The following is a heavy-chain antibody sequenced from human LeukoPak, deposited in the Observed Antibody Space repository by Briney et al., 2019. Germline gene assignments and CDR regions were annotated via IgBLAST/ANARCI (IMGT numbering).Heavy chain of an antibody. CDR3: ARGPSGYYYG. J-gene: IGHJ4*02. CDR1: GGFIASYS. D-gene: IGHD3-22*01. V-gene: IGHV4-4*07. CDR2: IYTSGGS. Sequence: SETLSLTCTVSGGFIASYSWSWIRQPAGKGLEWIGRIYTSGGSDYNPSLKRRVTMSLDTSKNQFYLKMTSVTAADTAVYYCARGPSGYYYGWGQGILVTVSS.